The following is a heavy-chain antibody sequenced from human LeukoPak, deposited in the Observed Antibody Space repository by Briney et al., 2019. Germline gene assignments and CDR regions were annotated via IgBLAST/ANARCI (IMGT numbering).Heavy chain of an antibody. Sequence: PGGSLRLSCAASGFTFSSYAMHWVRQAPGKGLEYVSAISSNGGSTYCANSVKGRFTISRDNSKNTLYLQMGSLRAEDMAVYYCATLPLQGFDYWGQGTLVTVSS. J-gene: IGHJ4*02. CDR2: ISSNGGST. CDR3: ATLPLQGFDY. V-gene: IGHV3-64*01. CDR1: GFTFSSYA.